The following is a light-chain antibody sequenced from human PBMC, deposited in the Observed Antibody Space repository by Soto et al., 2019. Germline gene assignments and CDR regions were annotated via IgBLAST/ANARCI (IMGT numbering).Light chain of an antibody. CDR1: QSISSW. CDR2: AAS. J-gene: IGKJ1*01. Sequence: DIQMTQYPSSLSASVGDRVTITCMASQSISSWLAWYQQKPGKVPKLLIYAASSLQSGVPSRFSGSGSGTDFTLTISSLQPEDFATYYCQPSYSTPRTFGQGTKVEIK. V-gene: IGKV1-39*01. CDR3: QPSYSTPRT.